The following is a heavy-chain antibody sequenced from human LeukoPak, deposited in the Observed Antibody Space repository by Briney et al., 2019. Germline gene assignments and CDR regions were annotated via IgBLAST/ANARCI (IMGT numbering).Heavy chain of an antibody. CDR3: ASVPEQWLLFDY. V-gene: IGHV1-46*01. CDR1: GYTFTSYY. Sequence: ASVKVSCKASGYTFTSYYMHWVRQAPGQGLEWMGIINPSGGSTSYAQKFQGRVTMTRDTSTSTVYMELSSLRSEDTAVYYCASVPEQWLLFDYWGQGTLVTVSS. CDR2: INPSGGST. D-gene: IGHD6-19*01. J-gene: IGHJ4*02.